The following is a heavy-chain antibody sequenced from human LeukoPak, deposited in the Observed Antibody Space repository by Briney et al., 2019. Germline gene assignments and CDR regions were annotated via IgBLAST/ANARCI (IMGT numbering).Heavy chain of an antibody. V-gene: IGHV1-18*01. CDR1: GYTFTSYG. CDR2: ISAYNGNI. J-gene: IGHJ4*02. CDR3: ARVTERYDFWSGYYRPLRYSDD. Sequence: ASVKVSCKASGYTFTSYGISWVRQAPGQGLEWMGWISAYNGNINYAQKLQGRVTMTTDTSTSTAYMELRSMRSDDTAVYYCARVTERYDFWSGYYRPLRYSDDWGQGPLITVSS. D-gene: IGHD3-3*01.